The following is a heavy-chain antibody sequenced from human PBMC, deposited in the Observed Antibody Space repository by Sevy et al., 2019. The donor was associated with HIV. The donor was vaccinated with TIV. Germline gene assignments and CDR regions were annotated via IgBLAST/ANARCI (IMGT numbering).Heavy chain of an antibody. CDR3: AGENAWGRGYS. CDR2: IYYNGHI. Sequence: SETLSLTCTVSGGSITSLYWNWIRQPPGKGLEWIANIYYNGHINYNPSLKSRVTLSLDTSKNQLSLRLSSATAADTAMYYCAGENAWGRGYSWGQGTLVTVSS. J-gene: IGHJ4*02. D-gene: IGHD1-26*01. CDR1: GGSITSLY. V-gene: IGHV4-59*08.